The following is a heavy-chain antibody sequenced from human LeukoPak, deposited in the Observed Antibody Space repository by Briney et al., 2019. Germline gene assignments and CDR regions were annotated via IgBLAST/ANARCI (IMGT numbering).Heavy chain of an antibody. D-gene: IGHD2-8*02. CDR2: IRSQSVYI. J-gene: IGHJ3*02. Sequence: GGSLRLSCEVSGFTFNIYSMNWVRQVPGKGLEWVSSIRSQSVYIYYADSVKGRFAISRDNARKSLYLQMNSLTAEDTAVYFCSRDLDCTVTTCFGGDDGFDIWGRGTMVTVSS. V-gene: IGHV3-21*01. CDR3: SRDLDCTVTTCFGGDDGFDI. CDR1: GFTFNIYS.